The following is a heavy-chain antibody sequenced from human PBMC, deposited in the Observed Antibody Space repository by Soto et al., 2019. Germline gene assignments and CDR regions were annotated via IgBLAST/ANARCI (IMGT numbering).Heavy chain of an antibody. J-gene: IGHJ4*02. CDR2: IDTSGSST. Sequence: WGSLRVSCEASGFIFTSFWMHWVRQVPGKGLVWVSRIDTSGSSTSYADSVKGRFTISRDNAKNTVSLQMNSLRAEDTGVYYCAKDSWYFDLWRQGSMVTVSS. CDR3: AKDSWYFDL. V-gene: IGHV3-74*01. D-gene: IGHD6-13*01. CDR1: GFIFTSFW.